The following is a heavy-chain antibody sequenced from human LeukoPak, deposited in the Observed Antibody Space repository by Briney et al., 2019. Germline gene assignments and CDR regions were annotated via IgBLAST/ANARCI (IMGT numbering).Heavy chain of an antibody. CDR3: TRDRQLQTGFDY. V-gene: IGHV3-71*01. J-gene: IGHJ4*02. CDR1: GFSITDHH. Sequence: GGSLRLSCAGAGFSITDHHMDWVRQAPGKGLEWLGFIRTKAYHGETTEYATSVKGRFTISRDDSKSIAYLQMSSLKTEDTAVYYCTRDRQLQTGFDYWGQGTLVTVSS. CDR2: IRTKAYHGETT. D-gene: IGHD6-6*01.